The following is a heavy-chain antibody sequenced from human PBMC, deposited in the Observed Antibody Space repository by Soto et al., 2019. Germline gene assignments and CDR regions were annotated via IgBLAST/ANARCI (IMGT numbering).Heavy chain of an antibody. Sequence: GGSLRLSCAASGFTVSSNYMSWVRQAPGKGLEWVSVIYSGGSTYYADSMKGRFTISRDNSKNTLYLQMNSQRAEDTAVYYCARTLGYCSSTSCYGYFDYWGQGTLVTVSS. V-gene: IGHV3-66*01. CDR3: ARTLGYCSSTSCYGYFDY. J-gene: IGHJ4*02. CDR1: GFTVSSNY. D-gene: IGHD2-2*01. CDR2: IYSGGST.